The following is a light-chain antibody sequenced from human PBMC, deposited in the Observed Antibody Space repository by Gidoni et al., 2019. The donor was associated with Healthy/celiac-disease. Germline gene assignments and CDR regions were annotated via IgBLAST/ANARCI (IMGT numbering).Light chain of an antibody. V-gene: IGLV2-11*01. CDR3: CSYAGSYTLM. J-gene: IGLJ3*02. Sequence: QSDLTQPRPVSGSPGQSVTISCTGTSSDVGGYNYVSWYQQHPGKAPKLMIYDVSKRPSGVPDRFSGSKSGNTASLTISGLQAEDEAYYYCCSYAGSYTLMFGGGTKLTVL. CDR1: SSDVGGYNY. CDR2: DVS.